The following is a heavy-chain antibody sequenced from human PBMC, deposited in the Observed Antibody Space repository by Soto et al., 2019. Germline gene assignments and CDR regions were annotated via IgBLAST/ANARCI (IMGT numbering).Heavy chain of an antibody. CDR3: AKAQQALYSSSWYCPDPKTSDLDY. D-gene: IGHD6-13*01. V-gene: IGHV3-30*18. CDR2: ISYDGSNK. CDR1: GFTFSSYG. J-gene: IGHJ4*02. Sequence: GGSLRLSCAASGFTFSSYGMHWVRQAPGKGLEWVAVISYDGSNKYYADSVKGRFTISRDNSKNTLYLQMNSLRAEDTAVYYCAKAQQALYSSSWYCPDPKTSDLDYWGQGTLVTVSS.